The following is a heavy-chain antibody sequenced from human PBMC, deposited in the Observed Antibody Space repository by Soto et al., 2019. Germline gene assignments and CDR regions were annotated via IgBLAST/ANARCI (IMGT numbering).Heavy chain of an antibody. J-gene: IGHJ6*02. V-gene: IGHV4-34*01. D-gene: IGHD2-8*01. CDR1: GGSFSGYY. CDR2: INHSGST. Sequence: SETLSLTCAVYGGSFSGYYWSWIRQPPGKGLEWIGEINHSGSTNYNPSLKSRVTISVDTSKNQFSLKLSSVTAADTAVYYCAREARGYCTNGACYPYYYYYGKDVWGLGTTVTVSS. CDR3: AREARGYCTNGACYPYYYYYGKDV.